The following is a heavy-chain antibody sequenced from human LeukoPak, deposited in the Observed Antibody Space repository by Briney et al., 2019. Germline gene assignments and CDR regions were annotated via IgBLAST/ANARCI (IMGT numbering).Heavy chain of an antibody. J-gene: IGHJ4*02. D-gene: IGHD5-24*01. CDR1: GGSFSGYH. CDR3: ARRRRDGYTNDY. V-gene: IGHV4-34*01. Sequence: SETLSLTCAVYGGSFSGYHWSWIRQPPGKGLEWIGEINHSESTNYNPSLKSRITISVDTSKNQFSLKLSSVTAADTAVYYCARRRRDGYTNDYWGQGTLVTVSS. CDR2: INHSEST.